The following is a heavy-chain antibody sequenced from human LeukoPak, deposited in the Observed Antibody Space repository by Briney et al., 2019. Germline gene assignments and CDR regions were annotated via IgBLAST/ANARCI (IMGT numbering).Heavy chain of an antibody. V-gene: IGHV1-24*01. J-gene: IGHJ3*02. CDR2: FDPEDGET. Sequence: ASATVSCKVSGYTLTELSMHWVRQAPGKGLEWMGGFDPEDGETIYAQKFQDRVTMTEDTSTDTAYMELSSLRSEDTAVYYCTTLLLLSPAGDDAFDIWGQGTMVTVSS. CDR1: GYTLTELS. CDR3: TTLLLLSPAGDDAFDI. D-gene: IGHD3-10*01.